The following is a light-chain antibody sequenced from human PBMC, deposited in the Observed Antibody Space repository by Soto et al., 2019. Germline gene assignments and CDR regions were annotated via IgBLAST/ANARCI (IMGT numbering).Light chain of an antibody. CDR3: QQYSSGPPLT. CDR1: QSVRSN. Sequence: EIGMTQSPATLSVSPGERATLSCRASQSVRSNFLAWYQQKPGQAPRLLIYGASSRATGVPARFSGSGSGTEFTLTISRLQSEDFAVYYCQQYSSGPPLTFGGGTKVDIK. V-gene: IGKV3-15*01. CDR2: GAS. J-gene: IGKJ4*01.